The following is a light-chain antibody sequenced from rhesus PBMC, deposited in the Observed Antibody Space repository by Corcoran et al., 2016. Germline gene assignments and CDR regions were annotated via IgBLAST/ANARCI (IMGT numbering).Light chain of an antibody. Sequence: DIQMTQSPSSLSASVGDRVTVTCRASPGINKELSWYQQKLWKAPTLLIYAASSLHTGVSSRFSVRGSGTISTLTISSMQPEDVATYSGLQNYTTPFTFGPGTKLNIQ. V-gene: IGKV1-94*01. CDR1: PGINKE. CDR3: LQNYTTPFT. J-gene: IGKJ3*01. CDR2: AAS.